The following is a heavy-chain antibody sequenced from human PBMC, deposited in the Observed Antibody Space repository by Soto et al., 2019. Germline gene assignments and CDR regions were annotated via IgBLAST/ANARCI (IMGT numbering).Heavy chain of an antibody. Sequence: GESVKISCXGSGYSFTSYWISWVRQMPGKGLEWMGRIDPSDSYTNYSPSFQGHVTISADKSISTAYLQWSSLKASDTAMYYCARLVCSSTSCYSTYYYYYGMDVWGQGTTVTVSS. D-gene: IGHD2-2*01. V-gene: IGHV5-10-1*01. J-gene: IGHJ6*02. CDR3: ARLVCSSTSCYSTYYYYYGMDV. CDR1: GYSFTSYW. CDR2: IDPSDSYT.